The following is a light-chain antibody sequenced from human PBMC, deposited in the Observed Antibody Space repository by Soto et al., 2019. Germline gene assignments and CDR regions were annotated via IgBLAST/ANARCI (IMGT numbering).Light chain of an antibody. CDR3: NSYTLSKTVI. Sequence: QSALTKPASVSGSPGQSNTISCSGTSSDVGTHDFVSWYQHHPDKAPKVIIFEVNKRPSGVSDRFSGSKTGNTASLTISGLQAEDEADYYCNSYTLSKTVIFGGGTKLTVL. CDR2: EVN. V-gene: IGLV2-14*01. J-gene: IGLJ2*01. CDR1: SSDVGTHDF.